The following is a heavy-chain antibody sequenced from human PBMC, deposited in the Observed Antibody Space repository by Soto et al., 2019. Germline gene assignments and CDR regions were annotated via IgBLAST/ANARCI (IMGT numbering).Heavy chain of an antibody. CDR3: ARQRTSVVTQAYFDS. Sequence: SETLSLTCTVTGDSINNRSYYWGWIRQPPGKGLEWIGGIYYSGSTYNNPSLKSRVSMSVDTSKNQFSLKLRPVTAADTALYYCARQRTSVVTQAYFDSWGQGSLVTVSS. J-gene: IGHJ4*02. V-gene: IGHV4-39*01. CDR1: GDSINNRSYY. CDR2: IYYSGST. D-gene: IGHD2-21*02.